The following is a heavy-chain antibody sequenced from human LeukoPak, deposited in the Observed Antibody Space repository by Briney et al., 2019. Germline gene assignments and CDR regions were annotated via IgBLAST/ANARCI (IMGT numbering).Heavy chain of an antibody. Sequence: GGSLRLSCAASGFTFSSYGMHWVRQAPGKGLEWVAFTRYDGSNKYYADSVKGRFTISRDNSKNTLYLQMDSLRAEDTAVYYCAKWELRGYSYGNDAFDIWGQGTMVTVSS. CDR2: TRYDGSNK. V-gene: IGHV3-30*02. J-gene: IGHJ3*02. CDR1: GFTFSSYG. D-gene: IGHD5-18*01. CDR3: AKWELRGYSYGNDAFDI.